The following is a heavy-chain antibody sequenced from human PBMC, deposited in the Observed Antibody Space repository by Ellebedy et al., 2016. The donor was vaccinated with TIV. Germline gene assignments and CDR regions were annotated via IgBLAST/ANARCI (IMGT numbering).Heavy chain of an antibody. D-gene: IGHD6-19*01. V-gene: IGHV3-48*02. CDR1: GFTFSSYS. CDR3: ARDVDSSELGMDV. CDR2: ISSSSSTI. Sequence: GESLKISCAASGFTFSSYSMNWVRQAPGKGLEWVSYISSSSSTIYYADSVKGRFTISRDNAKNSLYLQMNSLRDEDTAVYYCARDVDSSELGMDVWGQGTTVTVSS. J-gene: IGHJ6*02.